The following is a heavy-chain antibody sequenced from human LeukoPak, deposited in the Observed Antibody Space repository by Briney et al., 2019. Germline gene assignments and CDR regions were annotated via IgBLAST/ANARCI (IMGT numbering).Heavy chain of an antibody. CDR3: AKDGNYYGSGTPRD. J-gene: IGHJ4*02. V-gene: IGHV3-23*01. Sequence: PGGSLRLSCAASGFTFSSYAMSWVRQAAGKGLEWVSAISGSGGSTYYADSVKGRFTISRDNSKNTLYLQMNSLRAEDTAVYYCAKDGNYYGSGTPRDWGQGTLVTVSS. D-gene: IGHD3-10*01. CDR1: GFTFSSYA. CDR2: ISGSGGST.